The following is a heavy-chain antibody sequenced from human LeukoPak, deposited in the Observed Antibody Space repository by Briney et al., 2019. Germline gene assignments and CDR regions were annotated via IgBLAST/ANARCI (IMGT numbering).Heavy chain of an antibody. CDR2: IYHSGST. Sequence: SQTLSLTCTVSGGSISSGGYYWGWIRQPPGKGLEWIGYIYHSGSTYYNPSLKSRVTISVDRSKNQFSLKLSSVAAADTAVYYCARFIVVVPAANYYFDYWGQGTLVTVSS. V-gene: IGHV4-30-2*01. J-gene: IGHJ4*02. D-gene: IGHD2-2*01. CDR3: ARFIVVVPAANYYFDY. CDR1: GGSISSGGYY.